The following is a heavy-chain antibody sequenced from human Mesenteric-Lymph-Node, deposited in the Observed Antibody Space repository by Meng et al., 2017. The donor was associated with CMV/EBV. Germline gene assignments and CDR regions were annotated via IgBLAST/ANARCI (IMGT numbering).Heavy chain of an antibody. V-gene: IGHV1-69*10. Sequence: SVKVSCKASGGTFSSYAISWVRQAPGQGLEWMGGIIPILGIANYAQKFQGRVTITADKSTSTAYMELSSLRSDDTAVYYCAVVVPAASYYYYGMDVWGQGTTVTVSS. CDR1: GGTFSSYA. D-gene: IGHD2-2*01. J-gene: IGHJ6*02. CDR3: AVVVPAASYYYYGMDV. CDR2: IIPILGIA.